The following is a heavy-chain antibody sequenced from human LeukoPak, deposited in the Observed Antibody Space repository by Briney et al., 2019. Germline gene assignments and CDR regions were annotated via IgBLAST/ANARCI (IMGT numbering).Heavy chain of an antibody. V-gene: IGHV3-74*01. CDR2: INSDGSST. CDR3: ARGKQDFDY. D-gene: IGHD6-13*01. Sequence: SGGSLRLSCAASGFTFSNYWMHWVRQASGKGLVWVSRINSDGSSTTYADSVQGRFTISRDNAKNTLYLQMNSLRAEDMAVYYCARGKQDFDYWGQGTLVTVSS. J-gene: IGHJ4*02. CDR1: GFTFSNYW.